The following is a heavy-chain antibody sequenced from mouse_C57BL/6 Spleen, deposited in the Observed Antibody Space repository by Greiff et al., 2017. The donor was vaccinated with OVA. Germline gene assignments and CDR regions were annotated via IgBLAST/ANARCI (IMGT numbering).Heavy chain of an antibody. Sequence: QVQLQQPGAELVKPGASVKMSCKASGYTFTSYWITWVKQRPGQGLEWIGDIYPGSGSTNYNEKSKSKATLTVDTSSSTAYMQLSSLTSEDSAVYYCARCGKPSHWYFDVWGTGTTVTVSS. CDR3: ARCGKPSHWYFDV. J-gene: IGHJ1*03. CDR1: GYTFTSYW. D-gene: IGHD1-1*02. CDR2: IYPGSGST. V-gene: IGHV1-55*01.